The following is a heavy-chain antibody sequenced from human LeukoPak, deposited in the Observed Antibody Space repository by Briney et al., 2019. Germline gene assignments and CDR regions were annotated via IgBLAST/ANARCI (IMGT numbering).Heavy chain of an antibody. D-gene: IGHD4-23*01. J-gene: IGHJ4*02. Sequence: ASVKVSCKASGYTLNELSMHWVRQAPGKGLEWMGGFDPADGETVYAHRFQGRLTMTEDTSTNTGYMELTSLRSEDTAVYYCAADGGGLSSVVTPRSSPFDYWGQGTLVTVSS. CDR3: AADGGGLSSVVTPRSSPFDY. CDR1: GYTLNELS. V-gene: IGHV1-24*01. CDR2: FDPADGET.